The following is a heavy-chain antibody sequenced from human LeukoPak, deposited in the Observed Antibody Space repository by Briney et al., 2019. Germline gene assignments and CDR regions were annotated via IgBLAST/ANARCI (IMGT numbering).Heavy chain of an antibody. Sequence: SQTLSLTCTVSGGSISSGSYYWSWIRQPAGKGLEWIGRIYTSGSTNYNPSLKSRVTISVDTSKNQFSLKLSSVTAADTAVYYCAGGWRGWYFDLWGRGTLVTVSS. CDR2: IYTSGST. D-gene: IGHD2-15*01. CDR3: AGGWRGWYFDL. J-gene: IGHJ2*01. V-gene: IGHV4-61*02. CDR1: GGSISSGSYY.